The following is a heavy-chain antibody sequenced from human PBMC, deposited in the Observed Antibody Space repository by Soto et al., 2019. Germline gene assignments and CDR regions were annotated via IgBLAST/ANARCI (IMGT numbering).Heavy chain of an antibody. CDR1: GFTFSSYW. D-gene: IGHD3-10*01. J-gene: IGHJ4*02. Sequence: EVQLVESGGGLVQPGGSLRLSCAASGFTFSSYWMHWVRQAPGKGLVWVSRINSDGSTTTYAGSVKGRFTIARDNAKNTRFLQMNSLRAEDTAVYYCARDFGMGFGVRGADYWGQGTLVTVSS. V-gene: IGHV3-74*01. CDR3: ARDFGMGFGVRGADY. CDR2: INSDGSTT.